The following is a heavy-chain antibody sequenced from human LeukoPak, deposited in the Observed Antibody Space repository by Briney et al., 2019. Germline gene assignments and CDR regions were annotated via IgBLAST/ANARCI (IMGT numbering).Heavy chain of an antibody. Sequence: ASVKVSCKASGYTFTAYYMHWVRQAPGQGLEWMGWIDPDRGGTNYAQNFQGRVTMTRDASISTAYMELSWLRSDDTAVYYCARGRCSSTSCYPVDYWGQGTLVTVSS. J-gene: IGHJ4*02. CDR2: IDPDRGGT. V-gene: IGHV1-2*02. CDR1: GYTFTAYY. CDR3: ARGRCSSTSCYPVDY. D-gene: IGHD2-2*01.